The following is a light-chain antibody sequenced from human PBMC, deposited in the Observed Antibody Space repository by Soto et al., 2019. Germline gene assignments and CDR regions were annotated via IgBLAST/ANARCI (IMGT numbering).Light chain of an antibody. CDR3: SSFAGSPVV. Sequence: QSALTQPPSASGSPVQSVTITCSGTSSDVGEENYVSWYQQHPGKVPKRILYEVSKRPSGVPDRFSGSRSGNTASLTVSGLQAEDEADYYCSSFAGSPVVFGGGTKLTVL. CDR1: SSDVGEENY. CDR2: EVS. J-gene: IGLJ2*01. V-gene: IGLV2-8*01.